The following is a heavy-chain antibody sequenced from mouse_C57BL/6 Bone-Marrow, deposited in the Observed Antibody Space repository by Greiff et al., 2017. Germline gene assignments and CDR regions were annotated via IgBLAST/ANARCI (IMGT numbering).Heavy chain of an antibody. CDR2: INPYNGGT. D-gene: IGHD2-4*01. V-gene: IGHV1-19*01. CDR3: ARVPIYYDYDYAMDY. CDR1: GYTFTDYY. Sequence: SGPVLVKPGASVKMSCKASGYTFTDYYMNWVKQSHGKSLEWIGVINPYNGGTSYNQKFKGKATLTVDKSSSTAYMELNSLTSEDSAVYYCARVPIYYDYDYAMDYWGQGTSVTVSS. J-gene: IGHJ4*01.